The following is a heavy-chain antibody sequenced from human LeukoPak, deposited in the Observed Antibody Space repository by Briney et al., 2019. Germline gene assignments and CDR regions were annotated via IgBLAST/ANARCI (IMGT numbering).Heavy chain of an antibody. CDR3: AGHDYGYYYYYYYMDV. J-gene: IGHJ6*03. Sequence: ASVKVSCKASGYTFTSYGISWVRQAPGQGLEWMGWINPNSGGTNYAQMFQGRVTMTRDMSTSTAYMELSSLRSEDTAVYYCAGHDYGYYYYYYYMDVWGKGTTVTVSS. CDR2: INPNSGGT. CDR1: GYTFTSYG. D-gene: IGHD4-17*01. V-gene: IGHV1-18*01.